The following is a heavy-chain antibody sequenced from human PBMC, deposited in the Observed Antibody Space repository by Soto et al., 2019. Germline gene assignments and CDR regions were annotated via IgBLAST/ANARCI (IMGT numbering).Heavy chain of an antibody. CDR2: IKQDGSEK. J-gene: IGHJ4*02. CDR3: ARDPIQPLFDY. V-gene: IGHV3-7*01. CDR1: GFTFSSYW. D-gene: IGHD5-18*01. Sequence: GGSLRLSCAASGFTFSSYWMSWVRQAPGKGLEWVASIKQDGSEKYYVDSVKGRFTISRDNAKNSLYLQMNSLRAEDTAVYYCARDPIQPLFDYWGQGTLVTVSS.